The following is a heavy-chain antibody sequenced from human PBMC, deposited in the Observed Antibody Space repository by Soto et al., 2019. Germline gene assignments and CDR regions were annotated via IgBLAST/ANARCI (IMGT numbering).Heavy chain of an antibody. Sequence: ASVKVSYKASGYSFSSYAVHWVRQAPGQRLEWVGWINAGNGVTKYSQKLQGRVTMTTDTSTSTAYMELRSLRSDDTAVYYCAREIGYSYGYKYYYYGMDVWGQGTTVTVSS. CDR2: INAGNGVT. CDR1: GYSFSSYA. V-gene: IGHV1-3*01. J-gene: IGHJ6*02. D-gene: IGHD5-18*01. CDR3: AREIGYSYGYKYYYYGMDV.